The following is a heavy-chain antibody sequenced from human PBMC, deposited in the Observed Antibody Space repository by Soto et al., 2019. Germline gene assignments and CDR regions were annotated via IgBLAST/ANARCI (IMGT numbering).Heavy chain of an antibody. Sequence: SETLSLTCAISGDSVSSNSAAWNWIRQSPSRGLEWLGRTYYRSKWYNDYAVSVKSRITINPDTSKNQFSLQLNSVTPEDTAVYYCARGTRYSSGWFKQSTKFDYWGQGTLVTVSS. CDR3: ARGTRYSSGWFKQSTKFDY. J-gene: IGHJ4*02. V-gene: IGHV6-1*01. D-gene: IGHD6-19*01. CDR2: TYYRSKWYN. CDR1: GDSVSSNSAA.